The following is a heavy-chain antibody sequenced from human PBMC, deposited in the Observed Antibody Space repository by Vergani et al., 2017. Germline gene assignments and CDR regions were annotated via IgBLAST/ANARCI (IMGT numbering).Heavy chain of an antibody. D-gene: IGHD3-16*01. CDR1: GFTLSNYD. J-gene: IGHJ4*02. V-gene: IGHV3-30*02. CDR3: AKHFRGWGIDY. Sequence: QVQRVESGGGVVQRGGSLRLSCATSGFTLSNYDMQWIRQGPGKGLEFVAFIQFDGSNQYYADSVKGRFTLSRDFSKNTLYLQMNSLRTDDTATDYCAKHFRGWGIDYWGQGTQVIVSS. CDR2: IQFDGSNQ.